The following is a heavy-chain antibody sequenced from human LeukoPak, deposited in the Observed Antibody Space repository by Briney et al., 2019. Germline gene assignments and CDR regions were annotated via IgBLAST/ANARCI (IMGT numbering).Heavy chain of an antibody. CDR1: GYTFTSYG. J-gene: IGHJ4*02. D-gene: IGHD3-3*01. Sequence: GASVKVSCKASGYTFTSYGISWVRQAPGQGLEWMGWISAYNGNTNYAQKLQGRVTMTTDTSTSTAYMELRSLRSDDTAVYYCARYGRPEWLLAYYFDYWGQGTLVTVSS. CDR2: ISAYNGNT. CDR3: ARYGRPEWLLAYYFDY. V-gene: IGHV1-18*01.